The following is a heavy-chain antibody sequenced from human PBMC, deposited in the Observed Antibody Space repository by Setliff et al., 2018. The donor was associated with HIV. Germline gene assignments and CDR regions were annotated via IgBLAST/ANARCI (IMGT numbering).Heavy chain of an antibody. V-gene: IGHV4-31*03. Sequence: SETLSLTCTVSGDSVSSVGHYWSWIRQHPVKGLEWIGYIYYSGTTYYNPSLKSRLTMSMDTSKDQFSLKLTSLTAADTAVYYCARIWLHKDADIPRFDPWGQGILVTVSS. D-gene: IGHD6-19*01. J-gene: IGHJ5*02. CDR1: GDSVSSVGHY. CDR3: ARIWLHKDADIPRFDP. CDR2: IYYSGTT.